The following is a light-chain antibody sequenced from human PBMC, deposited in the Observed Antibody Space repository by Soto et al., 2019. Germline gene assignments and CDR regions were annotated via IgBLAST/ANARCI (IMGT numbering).Light chain of an antibody. CDR2: AAS. CDR1: QDISTW. J-gene: IGKJ4*01. Sequence: DIQMTQSPSSVSASVVDRVIITCRSSQDISTWLAWYQQKAGEAPKLLIFAASRLHSGVPSRFSGSITNLQPEDFATYFCQQADSFPLTFGGGTKVEIK. CDR3: QQADSFPLT. V-gene: IGKV1D-12*01.